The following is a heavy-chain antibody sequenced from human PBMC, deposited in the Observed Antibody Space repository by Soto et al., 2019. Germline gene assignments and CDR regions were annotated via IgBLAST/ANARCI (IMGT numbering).Heavy chain of an antibody. CDR2: INPNSGGT. CDR1: GYTFTGYY. CDR3: ARGDIVVVPAAKAPYGMDV. V-gene: IGHV1-2*04. J-gene: IGHJ6*04. Sequence: ASVKVSCKASGYTFTGYYMHWVRQAPGQGLEWMGWINPNSGGTNYAQKFQGWVTMTRDTSISTAYMELSRLRSDDTAVYYCARGDIVVVPAAKAPYGMDVWGEGTTVTVSS. D-gene: IGHD2-2*01.